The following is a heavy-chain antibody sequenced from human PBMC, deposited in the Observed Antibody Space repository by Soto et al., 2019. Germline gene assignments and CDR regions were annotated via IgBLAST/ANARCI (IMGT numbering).Heavy chain of an antibody. D-gene: IGHD3-3*01. J-gene: IGHJ5*02. Sequence: GGSLRLSCAASGFTFSSYGMHWVRQAPGKGLEWVAVISYDGSNKYYADSVKGRFTISRDNSKNTLYLQMNSLRAEDTAVYYCAKPETKYYDFWSGLFDPWGQGTLVTVSS. CDR2: ISYDGSNK. V-gene: IGHV3-30*18. CDR1: GFTFSSYG. CDR3: AKPETKYYDFWSGLFDP.